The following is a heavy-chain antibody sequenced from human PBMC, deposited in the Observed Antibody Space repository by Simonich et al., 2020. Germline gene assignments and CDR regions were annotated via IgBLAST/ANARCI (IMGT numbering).Heavy chain of an antibody. D-gene: IGHD3-9*01. Sequence: QVTLKESGPVLVKPTETLTLTCTVSGFSLINARMGVSWIRQHPGKALDWLAPIFSNDDTTYSTSLDSSITISKDTSKSQVVLTMTNMDPVDTATYYCARDYDILPGYYTFDYWGQGTLVTVSS. CDR3: ARDYDILPGYYTFDY. CDR2: IFSNDDT. CDR1: GFSLINARMG. V-gene: IGHV2-26*02. J-gene: IGHJ4*02.